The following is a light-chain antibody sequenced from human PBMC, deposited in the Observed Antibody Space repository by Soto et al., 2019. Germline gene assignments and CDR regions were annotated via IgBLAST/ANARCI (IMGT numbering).Light chain of an antibody. V-gene: IGLV2-14*01. Sequence: QFALTQPASGSGSPGQSSSISCTGTSSDVGGYNYVSWYQQHPGKAPKLMIYDVSNRPSGVSNRFPGSKSGNTASLTISGLQAEDEADYYCSSYTSSSTQVFGTGTKITVL. J-gene: IGLJ1*01. CDR2: DVS. CDR3: SSYTSSSTQV. CDR1: SSDVGGYNY.